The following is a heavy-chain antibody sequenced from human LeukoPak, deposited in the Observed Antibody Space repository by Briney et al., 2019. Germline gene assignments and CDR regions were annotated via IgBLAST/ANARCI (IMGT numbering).Heavy chain of an antibody. D-gene: IGHD5/OR15-5a*01. J-gene: IGHJ6*02. V-gene: IGHV4-59*01. CDR1: GGSIGSYH. Sequence: PSETLSLTCSVSGGSIGSYHWSWVRQPPGKGLEWIGHVHYTWNTNYNPSLTGRVSISLDMSKNQFSLSLSSLTAADTAVYYCARVASKGGMDVWGQGTTVIVSS. CDR2: VHYTWNT. CDR3: ARVASKGGMDV.